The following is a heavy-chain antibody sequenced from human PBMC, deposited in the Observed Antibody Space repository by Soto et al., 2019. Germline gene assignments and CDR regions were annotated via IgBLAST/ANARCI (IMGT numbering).Heavy chain of an antibody. D-gene: IGHD3-22*01. V-gene: IGHV3-23*01. CDR1: GFTTSSYA. CDR2: ISGSGGST. Sequence: GGSLRLSCAASGFTTSSYAMSWVRQAPGKGLEWVSAISGSGGSTYYADSVKGRFTISRDNSKNTLYLQMNSLRAEDTAVYYCARVRYYDSSGSYYLDYWGQGTLVTVSS. CDR3: ARVRYYDSSGSYYLDY. J-gene: IGHJ4*02.